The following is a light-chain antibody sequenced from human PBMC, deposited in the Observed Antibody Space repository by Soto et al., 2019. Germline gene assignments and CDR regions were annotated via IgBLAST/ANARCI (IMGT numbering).Light chain of an antibody. V-gene: IGKV1-39*01. J-gene: IGKJ3*01. Sequence: DIQMTQSPSSLSASVGDRVTITCRASQSISAYLNWYRQKPGKAPQLLIYAASSLQSGVPSRFSGSGSGTDFTLTISSLQPEDFASYYCQQTYGTPFTFGPGTKVDI. CDR1: QSISAY. CDR2: AAS. CDR3: QQTYGTPFT.